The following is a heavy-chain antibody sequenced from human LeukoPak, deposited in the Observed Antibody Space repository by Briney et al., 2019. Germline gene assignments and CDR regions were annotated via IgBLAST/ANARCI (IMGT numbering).Heavy chain of an antibody. V-gene: IGHV1-18*01. Sequence: GASVKVSCKASGYTFNNYGINWVRQAPGQGLEWMGWISTYNDNTNYAQKLQGRVTMTTDTSTSTAYMEPRSLTSDDTAVYYCARVVFEVGFQFDFWGQGTLVTVSS. CDR3: ARVVFEVGFQFDF. J-gene: IGHJ4*02. CDR2: ISTYNDNT. CDR1: GYTFNNYG. D-gene: IGHD1-26*01.